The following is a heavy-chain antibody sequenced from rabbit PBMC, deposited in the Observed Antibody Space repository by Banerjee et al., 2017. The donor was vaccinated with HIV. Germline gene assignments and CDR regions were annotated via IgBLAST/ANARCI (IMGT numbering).Heavy chain of an antibody. V-gene: IGHV1S45*01. J-gene: IGHJ4*01. D-gene: IGHD4-1*01. CDR3: TRDRLAGYFFDL. Sequence: QEQLEESGGDLVKPEGSLTLTCTASGFSFSSSNWICWVRQAPGKGLEWIACIYAGSSGSTYYASWAKGRFTISKTSSTTVTLQMTSLTGADTATYFCTRDRLAGYFFDLWGPGTLVTVS. CDR2: IYAGSSGST. CDR1: GFSFSSSNW.